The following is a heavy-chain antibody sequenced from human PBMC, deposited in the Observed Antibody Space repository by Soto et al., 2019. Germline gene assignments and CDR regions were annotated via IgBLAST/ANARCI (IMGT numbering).Heavy chain of an antibody. J-gene: IGHJ4*02. V-gene: IGHV1-2*02. CDR1: GENKKGRY. CDR2: VNPKSGGT. D-gene: IGHD5-12*01. CDR3: AKANSGDDDEFDY. Sequence: SAKPSCKAPGENKKGRYMHWAQHDPGQGLEGMGWVNPKSGGTDYAQRFQGRVTMTRDTSSSSAYMELSSLRSDDTAVYYCAKANSGDDDEFDYWGQGTQVTVYS.